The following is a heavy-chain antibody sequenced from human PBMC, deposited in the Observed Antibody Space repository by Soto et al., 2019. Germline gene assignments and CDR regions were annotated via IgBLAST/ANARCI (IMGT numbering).Heavy chain of an antibody. D-gene: IGHD3-16*01. V-gene: IGHV1-8*01. CDR1: GYTFTSHA. CDR2: MNPISEMSKT. CDR3: ARCGTAYYGLWNTPRGAWLDL. Sequence: EQRVQFWVAVMKLGASVKVSCKSSGYTFTSHAIIWVRQAAGQGLEYMGWMNPISEMSKTTYLPNFRGRVSMTRDTSLPTAFLELSGIRSDDTDVYFGARCGTAYYGLWNTPRGAWLDLLGQGTLVIVS. J-gene: IGHJ5*02.